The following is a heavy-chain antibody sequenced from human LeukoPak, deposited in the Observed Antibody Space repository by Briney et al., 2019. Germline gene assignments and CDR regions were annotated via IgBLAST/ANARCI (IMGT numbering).Heavy chain of an antibody. CDR3: ARTKRAAIRVPPLDH. Sequence: GSLRLSCAASGFNLDTYSMNWVRQAPGKGLEWIGEINHSGSTSYNPSLKSRVTISVDTSKNQFSLKLSSVTAADTAVYYCARTKRAAIRVPPLDHWGQGTLVTVSS. D-gene: IGHD2-2*02. CDR2: INHSGST. V-gene: IGHV4-34*01. J-gene: IGHJ4*02. CDR1: GFNLDTYS.